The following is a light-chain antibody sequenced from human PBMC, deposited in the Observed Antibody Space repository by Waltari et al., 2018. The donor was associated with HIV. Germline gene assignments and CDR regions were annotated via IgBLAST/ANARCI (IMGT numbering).Light chain of an antibody. CDR1: SSTIGSNS. Sequence: QSVLTQPPSASGTPGQRVTISCSGSSSTIGSNSVNWYRYLPGTAPELLMYRTNQRPAGVPDRFSASKSGTSASLAITGPQSEDEAHYYCAAWDDSLSRPVFGGGTRLTVL. CDR3: AAWDDSLSRPV. J-gene: IGLJ3*02. CDR2: RTN. V-gene: IGLV1-44*01.